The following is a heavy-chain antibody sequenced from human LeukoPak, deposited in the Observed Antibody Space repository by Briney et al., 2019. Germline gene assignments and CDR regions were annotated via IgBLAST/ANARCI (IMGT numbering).Heavy chain of an antibody. J-gene: IGHJ3*02. CDR1: GGSISSHY. CDR2: IYYSGST. V-gene: IGHV4-59*11. CDR3: ARLATVDDAFDI. Sequence: SETLSLTCTVSGGSISSHYWSWIRQPPGKGLEWIGYIYYSGSTNYNPSLKSRVTISVDTSKNQFSLKLSSVTAADTAVYYCARLATVDDAFDIWGQGTMVTVSS. D-gene: IGHD4-23*01.